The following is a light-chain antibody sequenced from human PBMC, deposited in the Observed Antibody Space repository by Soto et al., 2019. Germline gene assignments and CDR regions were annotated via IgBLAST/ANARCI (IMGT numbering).Light chain of an antibody. Sequence: EIVLTQSPGTLSLSPGERATLSCRASQSVSSSYVAWYQQKPGQAPRLLIYEASIRAIVIPDRFSGSGSGTDFTLTISRLEPEDSAVYHCPQYGSSPPTFGQGAKVEIK. V-gene: IGKV3-20*01. CDR1: QSVSSSY. CDR3: PQYGSSPPT. J-gene: IGKJ1*01. CDR2: EAS.